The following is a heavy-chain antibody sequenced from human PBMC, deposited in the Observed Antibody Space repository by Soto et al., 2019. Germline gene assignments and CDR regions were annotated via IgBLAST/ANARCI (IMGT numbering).Heavy chain of an antibody. CDR2: IIPLLDIT. D-gene: IGHD5-12*01. V-gene: IGHV1-69*04. CDR3: ARDSPIGSTFSGYEAIDY. Sequence: SVKVSCKTSGATFSNDIFTWVRQAPGQGLEWMGRIIPLLDITNYAQKFQGRVTITADKSTSTAYMELNSLRSEDTAVYYCARDSPIGSTFSGYEAIDYWGQGTLVTVSS. J-gene: IGHJ4*02. CDR1: GATFSNDI.